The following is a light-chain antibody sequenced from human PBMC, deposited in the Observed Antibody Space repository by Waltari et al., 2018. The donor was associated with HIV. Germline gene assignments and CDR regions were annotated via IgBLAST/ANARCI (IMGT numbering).Light chain of an antibody. CDR1: QIVSSTY. CDR3: QQYGSSPLT. V-gene: IGKV3-20*01. J-gene: IGKJ1*01. CDR2: GAS. Sequence: EIVLTQSPGTLSLSPGERATLSCRASQIVSSTYLAWYQQKPGQAPRLLIYGASSRATGIPDRFSDSGSGTDFTLTISRLEPEDFAVYYCQQYGSSPLTFGQGTKVEIK.